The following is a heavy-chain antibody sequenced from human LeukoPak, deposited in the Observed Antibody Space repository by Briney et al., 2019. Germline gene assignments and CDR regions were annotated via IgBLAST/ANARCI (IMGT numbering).Heavy chain of an antibody. V-gene: IGHV3-30-3*02. Sequence: GGSLRLSCAASGFTFSSYAMHWVRQAPGKGLEWVAVISYDGSNKYYADSVKGRFTISRDNSKNTLYLQMNSLRAEDTAVYYCAKNYYDSSGYYPPGYWGQGTLVTVSS. CDR2: ISYDGSNK. CDR1: GFTFSSYA. CDR3: AKNYYDSSGYYPPGY. J-gene: IGHJ4*02. D-gene: IGHD3-22*01.